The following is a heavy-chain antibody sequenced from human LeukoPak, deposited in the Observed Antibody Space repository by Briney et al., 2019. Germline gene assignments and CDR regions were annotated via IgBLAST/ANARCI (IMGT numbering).Heavy chain of an antibody. J-gene: IGHJ4*02. CDR3: AKERSGSYYGYYFDY. D-gene: IGHD3-10*01. CDR1: GFTFSSYA. CDR2: ISGSGGST. Sequence: PGGSLRLSCAASGFTFSSYAMSWVRQAPGKGLEWVSAISGSGGSTYYADSVKGRLTISRDNSKNTLYLQMNSLRAEDTAVYYCAKERSGSYYGYYFDYWGQGTLVTVSS. V-gene: IGHV3-23*01.